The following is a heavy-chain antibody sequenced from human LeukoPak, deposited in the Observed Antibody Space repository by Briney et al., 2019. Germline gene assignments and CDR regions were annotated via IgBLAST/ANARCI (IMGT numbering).Heavy chain of an antibody. CDR2: IRYDGSNK. J-gene: IGHJ4*02. CDR3: AKAQGPYYGSGSPSSLDY. CDR1: GFTFSSYG. V-gene: IGHV3-30*02. Sequence: GGSLRLSCAASGFTFSSYGMHWVRQAPGKGLEWVAFIRYDGSNKYYADSVKGRFTISRDNSKNTLYLQMNSLRAEDTAVYYCAKAQGPYYGSGSPSSLDYWGQGTLVTVSS. D-gene: IGHD3-10*01.